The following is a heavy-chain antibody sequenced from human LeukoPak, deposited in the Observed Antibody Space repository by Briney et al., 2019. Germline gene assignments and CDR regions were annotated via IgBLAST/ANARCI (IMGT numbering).Heavy chain of an antibody. CDR1: GYSFTSYW. CDR3: ARGPLYYYDSSGYYGAFDI. CDR2: IYPGDSDT. Sequence: GESLEISCKGSGYSFTSYWIGWVRQMPGKGLEWMGIIYPGDSDTRYSPSFQGQVTISADKSISTAYLQWSSLKASDTAMYYCARGPLYYYDSSGYYGAFDIWGQGTMVTVSS. J-gene: IGHJ3*02. V-gene: IGHV5-51*01. D-gene: IGHD3-22*01.